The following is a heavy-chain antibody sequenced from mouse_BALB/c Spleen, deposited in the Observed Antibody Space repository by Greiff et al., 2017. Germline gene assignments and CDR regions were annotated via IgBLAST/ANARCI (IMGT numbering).Heavy chain of an antibody. CDR3: ARGQGGFAY. CDR2: ISSGGSYT. J-gene: IGHJ3*01. Sequence: EVQLVESGGGLVKPGGSLKLSCAASGFTFSSYAMSWVRQSPEKRLEWVAEISSGGSYTYYPDTVTGRFTISRDNAKNTLYLEMSSLRSEDTAMYYCARGQGGFAYWGQGTLVTVSA. CDR1: GFTFSSYA. V-gene: IGHV5-9-4*01.